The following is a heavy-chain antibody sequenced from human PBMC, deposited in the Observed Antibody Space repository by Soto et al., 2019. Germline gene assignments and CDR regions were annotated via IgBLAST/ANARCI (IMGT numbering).Heavy chain of an antibody. J-gene: IGHJ4*02. D-gene: IGHD3-16*02. CDR3: AHGSDYVWGSYRRFDY. CDR2: IYWDDDK. CDR1: GLSLSTSGVG. V-gene: IGHV2-5*02. Sequence: QITLKESGPTLVKPTQTLTLTCTFSGLSLSTSGVGVGWIRQPPGKALEWLALIYWDDDKRYSPSLKSRLTITKGPSKNQVVLTMTNMDPVDTATYYCAHGSDYVWGSYRRFDYWGQGTLVTVSS.